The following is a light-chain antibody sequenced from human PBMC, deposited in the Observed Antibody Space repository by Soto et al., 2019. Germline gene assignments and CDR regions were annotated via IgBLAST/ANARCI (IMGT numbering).Light chain of an antibody. CDR3: QSYDSSLSGWV. J-gene: IGLJ3*02. V-gene: IGLV1-40*01. CDR1: SSNIGAGYD. Sequence: QSVLTQPPSVSGAPGQRVTISCTGSSSNIGAGYDVHWYQQLPGTAPKLLIYGNNNRPSEVPDRFSGSKSGTSASLAITGLQAEDEADYYCQSYDSSLSGWVFDGGTKLTVL. CDR2: GNN.